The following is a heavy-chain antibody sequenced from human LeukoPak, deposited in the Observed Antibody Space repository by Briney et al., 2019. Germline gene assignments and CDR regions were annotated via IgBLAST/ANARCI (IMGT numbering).Heavy chain of an antibody. V-gene: IGHV3-23*01. D-gene: IGHD3-22*01. CDR1: GFTFSTYA. Sequence: GGSLRLSCAASGFTFSTYAMNWVRQAPGKGLEWVSTISVSGGNTYYADSVKGRSTISRDNSKNTLYLQMNSLRAEDTALYYCAKGSGYADYWGQGTLVTVSS. J-gene: IGHJ4*02. CDR3: AKGSGYADY. CDR2: ISVSGGNT.